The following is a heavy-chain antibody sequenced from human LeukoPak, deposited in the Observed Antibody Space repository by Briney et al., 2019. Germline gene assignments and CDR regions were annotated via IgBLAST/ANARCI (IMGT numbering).Heavy chain of an antibody. CDR3: AMDYYDSNGYSRGWDY. V-gene: IGHV3-30*04. Sequence: GGSLRLSCAASGFTFTSLPLHWVRQPPGKGLEWVAVSPTHGSDDYYADSVKGRFTVFSDNSKKTVYLQMDSLRAEDTAVYHCAMDYYDSNGYSRGWDYWGQGTLVTVSS. CDR1: GFTFTSLP. D-gene: IGHD3-22*01. CDR2: SPTHGSDD. J-gene: IGHJ4*02.